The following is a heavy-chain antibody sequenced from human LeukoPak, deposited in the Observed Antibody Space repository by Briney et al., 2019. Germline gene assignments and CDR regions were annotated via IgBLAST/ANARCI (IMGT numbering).Heavy chain of an antibody. V-gene: IGHV3-64*01. CDR2: ISSNGGST. CDR1: GFTFSSYA. J-gene: IGHJ4*02. CDR3: AKVHMTTVTTGDTNLLYFDY. D-gene: IGHD4-17*01. Sequence: PGGSLRLSCAASGFTFSSYAMHWVRQAPGKGLEYVSAISSNGGSTYYANSVKGRFTISRDNSKNTLYLQMNSLRAEDTAVYYCAKVHMTTVTTGDTNLLYFDYWGQGTLVTVSS.